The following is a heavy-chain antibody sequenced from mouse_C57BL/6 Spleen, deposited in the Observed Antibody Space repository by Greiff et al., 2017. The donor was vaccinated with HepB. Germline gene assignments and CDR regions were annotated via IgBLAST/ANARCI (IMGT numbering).Heavy chain of an antibody. D-gene: IGHD1-1*01. Sequence: EVKVVDPGGGLVKPGGSLKLSCAASGFTFSDYGMHWVRQAPEKGLEWVAYVSSGSSTIYYADTVKGRFTISTDNAKNTLFLQLTSLRSGDTTMYYCARKLRSPLWYFDVWGRGATVTVAS. CDR2: VSSGSSTI. CDR1: GFTFSDYG. J-gene: IGHJ1*03. V-gene: IGHV5-17*01. CDR3: ARKLRSPLWYFDV.